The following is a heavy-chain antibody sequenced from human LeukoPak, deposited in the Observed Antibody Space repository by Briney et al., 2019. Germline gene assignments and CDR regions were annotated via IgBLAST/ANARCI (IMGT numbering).Heavy chain of an antibody. D-gene: IGHD1-26*01. CDR1: GYTFTSYG. J-gene: IGHJ4*02. V-gene: IGHV1-18*01. CDR3: ATDLHSLYYFDY. Sequence: ASVKVSCKASGYTFTSYGISWVRQAPGQGLEWMGWISAYNGNTNYAQKLQGRVTMTTDTSTSTAYMELRSLRSDDTAVYYCATDLHSLYYFDYWGQGTLVTVSS. CDR2: ISAYNGNT.